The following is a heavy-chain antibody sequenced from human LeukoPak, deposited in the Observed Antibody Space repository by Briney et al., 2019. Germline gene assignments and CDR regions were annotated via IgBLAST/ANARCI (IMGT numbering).Heavy chain of an antibody. Sequence: LSLTCTVSGGSISSGGYYWSWIRQAPGKGLEWVSYISSTVITTYYADSVKGRFTISRDNAKNSLYLQMNSLRAEDTAVYYCVRSVYNWNDVDYWGQGTLVTVSS. CDR2: ISSTVITT. CDR3: VRSVYNWNDVDY. V-gene: IGHV3-11*01. D-gene: IGHD1-20*01. J-gene: IGHJ4*02. CDR1: GGSISSGGYY.